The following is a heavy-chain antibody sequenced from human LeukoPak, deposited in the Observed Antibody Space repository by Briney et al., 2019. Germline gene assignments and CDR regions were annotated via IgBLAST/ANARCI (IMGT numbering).Heavy chain of an antibody. D-gene: IGHD1-26*01. J-gene: IGHJ3*02. Sequence: SETLSLTCTVSGGSISSSSYYWGWIRQPPGKGLELIGSIYYSGSTYYTPSLKSRVTISVDTSKNQFSLKLSSVTAADTAVYYCARGWELLRAFDIWGQGTMVTVSS. CDR2: IYYSGST. V-gene: IGHV4-39*01. CDR3: ARGWELLRAFDI. CDR1: GGSISSSSYY.